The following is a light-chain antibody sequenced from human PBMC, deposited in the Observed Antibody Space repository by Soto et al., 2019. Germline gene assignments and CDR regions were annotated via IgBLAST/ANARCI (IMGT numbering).Light chain of an antibody. CDR1: QSVSSN. J-gene: IGKJ4*01. CDR3: QQYNNWPLT. V-gene: IGKV3-15*01. CDR2: GAS. Sequence: EIVMTQSPATLSVSPGERATLSCRASQSVSSNLAWYQQKPGQAPRLLIYGASTRATGIPAQFSGSGSGTEFTLTISSLQSEDFAVYYCQQYNNWPLTFGGGTKVEIK.